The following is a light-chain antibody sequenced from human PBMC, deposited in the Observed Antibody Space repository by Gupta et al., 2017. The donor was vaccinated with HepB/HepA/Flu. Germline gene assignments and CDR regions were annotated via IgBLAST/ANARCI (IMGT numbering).Light chain of an antibody. Sequence: QSVLTQPPSASGTPGQRVSISCSGSSSNIGCRVNWYQQLPGTAPQLLINTNNQRPSGVPDRISGSKSGTSASLAISGLQSEDEADYYCAAWDDSLNAYVFGTGTKVTVL. V-gene: IGLV1-44*01. CDR1: SSNIGCR. CDR3: AAWDDSLNAYV. J-gene: IGLJ1*01. CDR2: TNN.